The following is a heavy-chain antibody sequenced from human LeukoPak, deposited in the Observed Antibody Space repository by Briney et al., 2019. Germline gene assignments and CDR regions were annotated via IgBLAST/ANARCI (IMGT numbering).Heavy chain of an antibody. CDR2: ITATGDTA. V-gene: IGHV3-23*01. J-gene: IGHJ4*02. CDR1: GFTFTKCA. D-gene: IGHD4-17*01. Sequence: GGSLRLSCAASGFTFTKCAMSWVRQAPGKGLEWVAIITATGDTAYYADSVKGRFTISRDNAKNSLYLQMNSLRAEDTALYYCAKDRFQPSGSKESTVVTLPDYWGQGTLVTVSS. CDR3: AKDRFQPSGSKESTVVTLPDY.